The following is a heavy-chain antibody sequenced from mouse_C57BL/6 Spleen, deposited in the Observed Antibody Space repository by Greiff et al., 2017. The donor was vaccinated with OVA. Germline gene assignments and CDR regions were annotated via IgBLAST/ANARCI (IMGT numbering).Heavy chain of an antibody. CDR1: GYTFPSYW. CDR2: LDPNSGGP. D-gene: IGHD1-1*01. Sequence: QVQLQQPGAELVKPGASVKLSCKASGYTFPSYWMHWVKQRPGRGLEWIGRLDPNSGGPKYNEKFTSKATLTVDKPSSTAYMQLSSLTSEDSAVYYCARVDITTVVGDYWGQGTTLTVSS. CDR3: ARVDITTVVGDY. V-gene: IGHV1-72*01. J-gene: IGHJ2*01.